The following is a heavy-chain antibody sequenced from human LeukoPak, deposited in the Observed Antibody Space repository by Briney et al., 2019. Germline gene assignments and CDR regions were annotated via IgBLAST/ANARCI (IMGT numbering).Heavy chain of an antibody. CDR2: ISGDGGST. CDR1: GFTFDDYA. J-gene: IGHJ4*02. D-gene: IGHD2-15*01. V-gene: IGHV3-43*02. Sequence: PGGSLRLSCAASGFTFDDYAMHWVRQAPGKGLEWVSLISGDGGSTYYADSVKGRFTISRDNSKNSLYLQMNGLRTEDTALYYCASEAQWSLFDYWGQGTLVTVSS. CDR3: ASEAQWSLFDY.